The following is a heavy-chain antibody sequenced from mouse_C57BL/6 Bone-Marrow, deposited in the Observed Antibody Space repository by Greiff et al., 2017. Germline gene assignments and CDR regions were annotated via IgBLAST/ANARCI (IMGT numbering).Heavy chain of an antibody. CDR3: TRFLCAMDY. D-gene: IGHD6-5*01. CDR1: GYTFTDYE. CDR2: IDPETGGT. V-gene: IGHV1-15*01. J-gene: IGHJ4*01. Sequence: VKLMASGAELVRPGASVTLSCKASGYTFTDYEMHWVKQTPVHGLEWIGAIDPETGGTAYNQKFKGKAILTADKSSSTAYMELRSLTSEDSAVYYCTRFLCAMDYWGQGNSGTVSS.